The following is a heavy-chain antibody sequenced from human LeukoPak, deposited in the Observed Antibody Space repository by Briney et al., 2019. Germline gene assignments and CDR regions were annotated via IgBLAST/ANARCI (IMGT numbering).Heavy chain of an antibody. D-gene: IGHD4-17*01. V-gene: IGHV3-23*01. CDR3: ARDYADYVGYFFFDY. CDR2: ISGGGETT. J-gene: IGHJ4*02. CDR1: GFTFSSYS. Sequence: GGSLRLSCAASGFTFSSYSMNWVRQAPGKGLEWVSSISGGGETTYYTDSAKGRFTISRDNSQNTLYLQMNSLRAEDTAVYYCARDYADYVGYFFFDYWGQGTLVTVSS.